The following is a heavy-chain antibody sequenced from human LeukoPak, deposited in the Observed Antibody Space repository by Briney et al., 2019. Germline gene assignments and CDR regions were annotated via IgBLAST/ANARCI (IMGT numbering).Heavy chain of an antibody. CDR1: GFNFSTYS. D-gene: IGHD3-9*01. CDR2: ISSSSLYI. J-gene: IGHJ4*02. V-gene: IGHV3-21*04. CDR3: AKDSSDWYPDY. Sequence: GGSLRLSCAASGFNFSTYSMNWVRQAPGKGLEWVSSISSSSLYIYSADSLKGRFTISRDNSKNSLYLQMNSLKTGDTALYYCAKDSSDWYPDYWGQGTLVTVSS.